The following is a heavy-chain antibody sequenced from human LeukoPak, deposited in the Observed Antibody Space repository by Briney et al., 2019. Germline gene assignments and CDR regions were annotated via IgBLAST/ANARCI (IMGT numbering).Heavy chain of an antibody. CDR3: ARDGPYSSSWYDPRVYFQH. D-gene: IGHD6-13*01. V-gene: IGHV4-34*01. Sequence: SETLSLTCAVYGGSFSAYYWFWIRQPPGKGLEWIGEVNHSGSINYNPSLKSRVTISVDTSKNQFSLEVSSVTAADTAVYYCARDGPYSSSWYDPRVYFQHWGQGTLVTVSS. CDR1: GGSFSAYY. CDR2: VNHSGSI. J-gene: IGHJ1*01.